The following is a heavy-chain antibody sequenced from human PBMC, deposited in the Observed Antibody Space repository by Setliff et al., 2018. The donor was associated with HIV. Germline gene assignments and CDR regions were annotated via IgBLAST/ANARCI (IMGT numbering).Heavy chain of an antibody. Sequence: SETLSLTCAVYGGSFSGYYWSWIRQPPGKGLEWIGEINHSGSTNYNPSRKSRVTITVDTSKNQFSLKLSSVTAADTAVYYCARGSGWYYFDYWGQGTLVTVSS. V-gene: IGHV4-34*01. CDR2: INHSGST. CDR3: ARGSGWYYFDY. J-gene: IGHJ4*02. D-gene: IGHD6-19*01. CDR1: GGSFSGYY.